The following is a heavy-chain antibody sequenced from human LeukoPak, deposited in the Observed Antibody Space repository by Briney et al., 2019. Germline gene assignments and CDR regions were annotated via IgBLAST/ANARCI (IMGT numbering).Heavy chain of an antibody. Sequence: PSETLSPTCTVSGGSISSYYWSWIRQPPGKGLEWIGYIYYSGSTNYNPSLKSRVTISVDTSKNQFSLKLSSVTAADTAVYYCARARAVAIDYWGQGTLVTVSS. CDR1: GGSISSYY. J-gene: IGHJ4*02. V-gene: IGHV4-59*01. D-gene: IGHD6-19*01. CDR3: ARARAVAIDY. CDR2: IYYSGST.